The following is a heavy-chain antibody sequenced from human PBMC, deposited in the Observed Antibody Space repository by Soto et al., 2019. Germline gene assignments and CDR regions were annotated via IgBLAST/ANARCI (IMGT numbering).Heavy chain of an antibody. Sequence: VGSLRLSCASSVFTVSSNYMSCARQAPGKWLEWVSVIYSGGSTYYADSVKGRFTISRDNSKNTLYLQMNSLRAEDTAVYYCARESGWNGVWFEPWGQGTLVSVSS. V-gene: IGHV3-53*01. CDR2: IYSGGST. CDR1: VFTVSSNY. J-gene: IGHJ5*02. CDR3: ARESGWNGVWFEP. D-gene: IGHD6-19*01.